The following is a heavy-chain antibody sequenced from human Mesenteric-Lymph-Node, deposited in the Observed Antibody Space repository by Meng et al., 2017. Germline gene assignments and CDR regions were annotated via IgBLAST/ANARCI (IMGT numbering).Heavy chain of an antibody. CDR3: AGKPIYVAAFY. Sequence: QVQLQESGPGLVKPSGTLSLTCAVSCGSIISNDWWSWVRQPPGKGLEWIGEIHHSGTTYYNPSLKSRVTISLDKSNNQFSLKLTSVTAADTAVYYCAGKPIYVAAFYWGQGTLVTVSS. CDR1: CGSIISNDW. J-gene: IGHJ4*02. D-gene: IGHD3-10*02. V-gene: IGHV4-4*02. CDR2: IHHSGTT.